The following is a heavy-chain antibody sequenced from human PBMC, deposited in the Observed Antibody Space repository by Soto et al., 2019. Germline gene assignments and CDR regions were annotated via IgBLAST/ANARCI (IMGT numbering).Heavy chain of an antibody. J-gene: IGHJ4*02. V-gene: IGHV3-11*05. CDR2: ISSSSSYT. CDR3: ASYRSEAFDY. CDR1: GFTFSDYY. Sequence: QVQLVESGGGLVKPGGSLRLSCAASGFTFSDYYMSWIRQAPGKGLEWVSYISSSSSYTNNADSVKGRFTNSRDNAKNSLFLEMNSLRAEDTALYYSASYRSEAFDYCGQGALVTVSS.